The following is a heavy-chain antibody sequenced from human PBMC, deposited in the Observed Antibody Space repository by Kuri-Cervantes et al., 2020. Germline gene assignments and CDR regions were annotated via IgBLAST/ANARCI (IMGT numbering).Heavy chain of an antibody. CDR1: GFTFSSNA. Sequence: LSLTCAASGFTFSSNAMHWVRKAPGKGLEWVAVISYDGSNKYYADSMKGRFTISRDNSKNTLYLRINSLRAEDTAVYYCARDFGGRGMYYDFWSGYNDYWGQGALVTVSS. CDR3: ARDFGGRGMYYDFWSGYNDY. CDR2: ISYDGSNK. V-gene: IGHV3-30-3*01. D-gene: IGHD3-3*01. J-gene: IGHJ4*02.